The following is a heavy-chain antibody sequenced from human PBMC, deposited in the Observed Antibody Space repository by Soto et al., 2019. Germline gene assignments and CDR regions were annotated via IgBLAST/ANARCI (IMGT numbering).Heavy chain of an antibody. CDR1: GGSISSGGYY. CDR2: IYDSGST. CDR3: AIGARTRRITMVRGVQNNWFDP. Sequence: QVQLQESGPGLVKPSQTLSLTFTVSGGSISSGGYYWSWIRQHPGKGLEWLGSIYDSGSTYYNPYLKSRVTISVGTSKNQFSMKLRSVTDADTAVYYCAIGARTRRITMVRGVQNNWFDPWGQGTLVTVSS. D-gene: IGHD3-10*01. V-gene: IGHV4-31*03. J-gene: IGHJ5*02.